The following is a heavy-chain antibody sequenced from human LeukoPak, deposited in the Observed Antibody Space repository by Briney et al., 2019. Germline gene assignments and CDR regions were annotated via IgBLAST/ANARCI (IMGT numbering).Heavy chain of an antibody. CDR2: VKQDGSEK. Sequence: GGSLRLSCAASGFTFSSYWMSWVRQAPGKGLEWVANVKQDGSEKYYVDSVEGRFTISRDNAKNSLYLQMNSLRAEDTAVYYCARDSNSYYYYYGMDVWGQGTTVTVSS. D-gene: IGHD4-11*01. V-gene: IGHV3-7*01. CDR3: ARDSNSYYYYYGMDV. J-gene: IGHJ6*02. CDR1: GFTFSSYW.